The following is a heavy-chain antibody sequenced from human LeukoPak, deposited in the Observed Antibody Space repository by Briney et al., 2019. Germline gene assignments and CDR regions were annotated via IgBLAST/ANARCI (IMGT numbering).Heavy chain of an antibody. J-gene: IGHJ5*02. Sequence: GGSLRLSCLTSGFTFVNASMSWVRQAPGKGLEWVGLMKSKPEGGATFYAAPVRGRFTISRDDSRNTLYLQMTSLTIGDTGVYYCTTGNPWGQGTLVTVSS. V-gene: IGHV3-15*01. CDR1: GFTFVNAS. CDR2: MKSKPEGGAT. CDR3: TTGNP.